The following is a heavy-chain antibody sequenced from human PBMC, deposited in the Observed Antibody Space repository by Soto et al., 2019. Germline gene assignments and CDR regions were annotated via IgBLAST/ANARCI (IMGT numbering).Heavy chain of an antibody. J-gene: IGHJ3*01. CDR3: ALFTLILRGYSYGS. D-gene: IGHD5-18*01. CDR1: GYTFTSYA. V-gene: IGHV1-3*01. CDR2: INAGNGNT. Sequence: ASVKVSCKASGYTFTSYAMHWVRQAPGQRLEWMGWINAGNGNTKYSQKSQGRVTITRDTSASTAYMELSSLRSEDTAVYYCALFTLILRGYSYGSWGQGTMVTVSS.